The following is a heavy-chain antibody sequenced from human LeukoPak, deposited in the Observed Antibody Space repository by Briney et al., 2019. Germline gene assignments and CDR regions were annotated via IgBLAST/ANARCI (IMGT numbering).Heavy chain of an antibody. V-gene: IGHV3-30*03. J-gene: IGHJ4*02. D-gene: IGHD2-21*02. Sequence: GGSLRLSCADSGLSFSGFAMDWVRQAPGKGLEWVAVISDDGSQKYYADSVKGRFTVSRDNSKNTLFLQMNSLRPEDTAVYYCARIGGDRHPIEYWGQGTLVTVSS. CDR2: ISDDGSQK. CDR3: ARIGGDRHPIEY. CDR1: GLSFSGFA.